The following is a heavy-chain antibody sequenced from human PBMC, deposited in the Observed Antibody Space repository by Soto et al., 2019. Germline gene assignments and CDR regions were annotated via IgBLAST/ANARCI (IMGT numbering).Heavy chain of an antibody. D-gene: IGHD3-22*01. CDR3: ARVGNAYYYDSSGGVYFDY. J-gene: IGHJ4*02. Sequence: ASVKVSCKASGYTFTSYYMHWVRQAPGQGLEWVGIINPSGGSTSYAQKFRGRVTMTRDTSTSTVYMELSSLRSEDTAVYYCARVGNAYYYDSSGGVYFDYWGQGTLVTVSS. CDR2: INPSGGST. V-gene: IGHV1-46*01. CDR1: GYTFTSYY.